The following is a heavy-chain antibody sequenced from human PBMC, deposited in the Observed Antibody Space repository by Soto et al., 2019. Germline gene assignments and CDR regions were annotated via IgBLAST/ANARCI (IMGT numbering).Heavy chain of an antibody. CDR3: ARESSGAYCSSTSCERMLWFGELLSHYYYGMDV. J-gene: IGHJ6*02. Sequence: EVQLVESGGGLVKPGGSLRLSCAASGFTFSSYSMNWVRQAPGKGLEWVSSISSSSSYIYYADSVKGRFTISRDNAKNSLYLQMNSLRAEDTAVYYCARESSGAYCSSTSCERMLWFGELLSHYYYGMDVWGQGTTVTVSS. CDR2: ISSSSSYI. V-gene: IGHV3-21*01. CDR1: GFTFSSYS. D-gene: IGHD2-2*01.